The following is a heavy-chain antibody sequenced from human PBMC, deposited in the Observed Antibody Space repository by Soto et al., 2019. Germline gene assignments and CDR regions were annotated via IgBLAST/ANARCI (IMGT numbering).Heavy chain of an antibody. D-gene: IGHD1-26*01. CDR2: ISSSGGST. J-gene: IGHJ6*02. Sequence: EVQLLESGGGLVQPGGSLRLSCAASGFTFSSHGMSWVRQARGKGLEWVSAISSSGGSTYYADSVKGRFTISRDNSKNTLYLQMNSLRAEDTAVYYCAKGSGRYFYYGMDVWGQGTTVTVSS. V-gene: IGHV3-23*01. CDR1: GFTFSSHG. CDR3: AKGSGRYFYYGMDV.